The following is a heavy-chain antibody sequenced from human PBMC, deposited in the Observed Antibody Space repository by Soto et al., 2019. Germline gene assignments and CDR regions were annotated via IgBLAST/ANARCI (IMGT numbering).Heavy chain of an antibody. CDR3: ARGVGATTLVY. D-gene: IGHD1-26*01. V-gene: IGHV3-48*04. J-gene: IGHJ4*02. CDR2: ISSSSSTI. CDR1: GFTFSSYS. Sequence: PGGSLRLSCAASGFTFSSYSMNWVRQAPGKGLEWVSYISSSSSTIYYADSVKGRFTISRDNAKNSLYLQMNSLRAEDTALYYCARGVGATTLVYWGQGTLVTVSS.